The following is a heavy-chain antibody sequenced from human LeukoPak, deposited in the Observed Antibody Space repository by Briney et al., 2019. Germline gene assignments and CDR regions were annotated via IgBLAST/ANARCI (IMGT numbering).Heavy chain of an antibody. CDR1: GFTFTSSA. D-gene: IGHD2-15*01. CDR2: IVVGSGNT. J-gene: IGHJ4*02. CDR3: AAGWVCSGGSCYYYFDY. V-gene: IGHV1-58*02. Sequence: SVKVSCKASGFTFTSSAMQWVRQARGQRLEWIGWIVVGSGNTNYAQKFQERVTITRDMSTSTDYMELSRLRSEDTAVYYCAAGWVCSGGSCYYYFDYWGQGTLVTVSS.